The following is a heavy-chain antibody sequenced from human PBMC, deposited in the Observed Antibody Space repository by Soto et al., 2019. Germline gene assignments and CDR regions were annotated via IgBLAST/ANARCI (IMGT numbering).Heavy chain of an antibody. CDR2: IIPIFGTA. CDR3: ARDPRDYDFWSGSNYPPYYHYGMYV. J-gene: IGHJ6*02. V-gene: IGHV1-69*13. D-gene: IGHD3-3*01. CDR1: GGTFSSYA. Sequence: SVKVSCKASGGTFSSYAISWVRQAPGQGLEWMGGIIPIFGTANYAQKFQGRVTITADEPTSTAYMELSSLRSEDTAVYYCARDPRDYDFWSGSNYPPYYHYGMYVWGQGTTVTVSS.